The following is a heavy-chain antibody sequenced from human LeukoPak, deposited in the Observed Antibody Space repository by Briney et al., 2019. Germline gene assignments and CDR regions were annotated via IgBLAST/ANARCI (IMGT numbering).Heavy chain of an antibody. Sequence: GGSLRLSCAASGFTFSSYGMHWVRQAPGKGLEWVAVISYDGSNKYYADSVKGRFTISRDNSKNTLYLQMNSLRAEDTALYYCAKDGYSSSSGYYYYYMDVWGKGTTVTVSS. D-gene: IGHD6-6*01. CDR1: GFTFSSYG. CDR2: ISYDGSNK. V-gene: IGHV3-30*18. J-gene: IGHJ6*03. CDR3: AKDGYSSSSGYYYYYMDV.